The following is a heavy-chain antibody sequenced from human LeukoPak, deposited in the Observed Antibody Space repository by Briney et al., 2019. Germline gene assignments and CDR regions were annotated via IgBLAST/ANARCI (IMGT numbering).Heavy chain of an antibody. D-gene: IGHD6-13*01. V-gene: IGHV3-20*01. Sequence: GGSLRLSCAASGFTFDDYGMSWVRQAPGKGLEWVSGINWNGGSTGYADSVKGRFTISRDNAKNSLYLQVNSLRAEDTALYHCARDLQVAAAGEFDYWGQGTLVTVSS. J-gene: IGHJ4*02. CDR2: INWNGGST. CDR3: ARDLQVAAAGEFDY. CDR1: GFTFDDYG.